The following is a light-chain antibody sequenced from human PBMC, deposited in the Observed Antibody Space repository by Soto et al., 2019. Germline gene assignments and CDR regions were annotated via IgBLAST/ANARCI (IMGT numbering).Light chain of an antibody. CDR3: QQFSSYPLT. J-gene: IGKJ4*01. V-gene: IGKV3D-20*01. Sequence: EILMTQSPSTLAVTAGERATLSCGASQTVRDNELAWYQQKHGQAPRVRMYHASSRATGIPDRFSGGGSGTDFTLTISRLAPEDFELYYCQQFSSYPLTFGGGTKVDI. CDR2: HAS. CDR1: QTVRDNE.